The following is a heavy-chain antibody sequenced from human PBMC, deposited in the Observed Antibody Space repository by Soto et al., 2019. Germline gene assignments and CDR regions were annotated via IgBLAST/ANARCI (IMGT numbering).Heavy chain of an antibody. J-gene: IGHJ3*02. D-gene: IGHD3-22*01. Sequence: QLQLQESGPGLVKPSETLSLTCTVSGGSISSSSYYWGWIRQPPGKGLEWIGSIYYSGSTYYNPSIKSRVTISVDTFKNQISLKRSSVTAADTAVYYCARRNITMNVVVVDAFDIWGQGTMVTVSS. CDR3: ARRNITMNVVVVDAFDI. CDR1: GGSISSSSYY. CDR2: IYYSGST. V-gene: IGHV4-39*01.